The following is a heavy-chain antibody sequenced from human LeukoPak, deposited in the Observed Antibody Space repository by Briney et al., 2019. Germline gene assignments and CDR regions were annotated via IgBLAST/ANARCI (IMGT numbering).Heavy chain of an antibody. CDR3: ARETAYVGLDY. CDR1: GYTFTGYY. V-gene: IGHV1-46*01. J-gene: IGHJ4*02. CDR2: INPSGGST. Sequence: GASVKVSCKASGYTFTGYYMHWVRQAPGQGLEWMGIINPSGGSTTYAQKFQDRVTMARDTATSTVYMEVSSLRSEDTALYYCARETAYVGLDYWGQGTLVTVSS. D-gene: IGHD4-23*01.